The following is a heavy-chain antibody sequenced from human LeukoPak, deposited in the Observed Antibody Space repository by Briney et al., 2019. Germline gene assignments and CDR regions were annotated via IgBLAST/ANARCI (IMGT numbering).Heavy chain of an antibody. J-gene: IGHJ6*03. CDR1: GFTFSSFW. Sequence: GGSLRLSSAASGFTFSSFWMSWVPQAPGQGRRGGTNIKQDGSEKDYVDSGKGRFTISRDNAKNSMYLHRKRPSDEDTSEYSIARDSVVLAAVIRGGDYYFYLHVWGKGTTVSVSS. D-gene: IGHD2-2*02. CDR3: ARDSVVLAAVIRGGDYYFYLHV. V-gene: IGHV3-7*01. CDR2: IKQDGSEK.